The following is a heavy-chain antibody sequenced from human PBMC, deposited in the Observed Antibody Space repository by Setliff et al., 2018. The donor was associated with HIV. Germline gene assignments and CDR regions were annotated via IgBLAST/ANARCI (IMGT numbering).Heavy chain of an antibody. CDR1: KFTFTNYE. D-gene: IGHD3-22*01. V-gene: IGHV3-48*03. CDR3: ARKKWAYDDTGYYYLYFYYYMDV. J-gene: IGHJ6*03. CDR2: ISSYWMS. Sequence: PGGSLRLSCTASKFTFTNYELNWVRQAPGKGLEWISYISSYWMSWGRFTISRDNAMNSLYLQMNSLRAEDTAVYYCARKKWAYDDTGYYYLYFYYYMDVWGKGTTVTVSS.